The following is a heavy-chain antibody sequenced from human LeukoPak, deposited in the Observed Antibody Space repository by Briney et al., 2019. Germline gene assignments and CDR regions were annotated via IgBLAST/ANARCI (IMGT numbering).Heavy chain of an antibody. J-gene: IGHJ6*03. CDR2: IGTASDT. D-gene: IGHD1-1*01. CDR1: GFTFSSFD. Sequence: PGGSLRLSCAASGFTFSSFDMHWVRQPTGQGLEWVSTIGTASDTYYPGSVEGRFTLSRDNAKNFLYLQMNSLTAGDTAVYYCARGPPRGKYYYMDVWGKGTTVTVPS. CDR3: ARGPPRGKYYYMDV. V-gene: IGHV3-13*01.